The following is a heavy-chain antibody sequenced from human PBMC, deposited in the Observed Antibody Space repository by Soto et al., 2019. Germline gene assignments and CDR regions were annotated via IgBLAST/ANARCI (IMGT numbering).Heavy chain of an antibody. J-gene: IGHJ4*02. CDR2: INHSGST. D-gene: IGHD2-8*02. CDR3: ARDKITGLFDY. V-gene: IGHV4-34*01. Sequence: QVQLQQWGAGLLKPSETLSLTCAVYGGSFSGYYWTWIRQRPGTGQERVGEINHSGSTNYNPSLKSRVTISVAPSKNQFSLKLTSVTAADTAVYYCARDKITGLFDYWGQGTLVTVSS. CDR1: GGSFSGYY.